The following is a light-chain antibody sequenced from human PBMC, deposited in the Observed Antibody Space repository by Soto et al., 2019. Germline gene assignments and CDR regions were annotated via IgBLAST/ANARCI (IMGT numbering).Light chain of an antibody. Sequence: DIVMTQSPDSLAVSLGERATINCKSSQSVLYSSNNKNYLAWYQQKPGQPPKLLIYWASTRESGVPDRFSGSGSGTDFTLTISSLQAEDVAVYYCMQGSHWPLTFGGGTKVEIK. CDR1: QSVLYSSNNKNY. CDR2: WAS. V-gene: IGKV4-1*01. J-gene: IGKJ4*01. CDR3: MQGSHWPLT.